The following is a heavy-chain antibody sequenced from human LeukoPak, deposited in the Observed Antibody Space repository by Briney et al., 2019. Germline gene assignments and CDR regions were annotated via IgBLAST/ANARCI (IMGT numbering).Heavy chain of an antibody. CDR3: ARGDSGSSHFEY. J-gene: IGHJ4*02. V-gene: IGHV3-30-3*01. Sequence: GGSLRLSCTASGFTFSSYAMHWVRQAPGKGLEWVAVISYDGSNKYYAESVKGRFTVSRDNSKNTVNLQTNSLKPEDTAVYYCARGDSGSSHFEYWGQGTLVTVSS. D-gene: IGHD1-26*01. CDR1: GFTFSSYA. CDR2: ISYDGSNK.